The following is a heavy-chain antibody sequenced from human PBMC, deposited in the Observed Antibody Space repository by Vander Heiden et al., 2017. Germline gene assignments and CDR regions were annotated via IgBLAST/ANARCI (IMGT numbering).Heavy chain of an antibody. CDR2: IWYDGSNK. Sequence: QVQLVESGGGVVQPGRSLRLSCAASGFTFSSYGMHWVRQAPGKGLEWVAVIWYDGSNKYYADSVKGRFTISRDNSKNTLYLQMNSLRAEDTAVYYCARDARQQWLVLGDYWCQGTLVTVSS. V-gene: IGHV3-33*01. D-gene: IGHD6-19*01. CDR1: GFTFSSYG. CDR3: ARDARQQWLVLGDY. J-gene: IGHJ4*02.